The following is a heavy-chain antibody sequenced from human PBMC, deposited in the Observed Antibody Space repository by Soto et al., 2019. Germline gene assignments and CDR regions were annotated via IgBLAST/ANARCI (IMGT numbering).Heavy chain of an antibody. CDR3: AKGYCSSTSCYFEAGMDV. CDR2: ISYDGSNK. CDR1: GFTFSIYG. V-gene: IGHV3-30*18. J-gene: IGHJ6*02. D-gene: IGHD2-2*01. Sequence: GGSLRLSCAASGFTFSIYGMHWVRQAPGKGLEWVAVISYDGSNKYYADSVKGRFTISRDNSKNTLYLQMNSLRAEDTAVYYCAKGYCSSTSCYFEAGMDVWGQGTTVTVSS.